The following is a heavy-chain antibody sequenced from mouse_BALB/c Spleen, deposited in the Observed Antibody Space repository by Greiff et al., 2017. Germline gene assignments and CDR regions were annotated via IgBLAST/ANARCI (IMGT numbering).Heavy chain of an antibody. Sequence: EVKLMESGAELVKPGASVKLSCTASGFNIKDTYMHWVKQRPEQGLEWIGRIDPANGNTKYDPKFQGKATITADTSSNTAYLQLSSLTSEDTAVYYCARFVGSSYPYWYFDVWGAGTTVTVSS. V-gene: IGHV14-3*02. CDR1: GFNIKDTY. CDR2: IDPANGNT. J-gene: IGHJ1*01. CDR3: ARFVGSSYPYWYFDV. D-gene: IGHD1-1*01.